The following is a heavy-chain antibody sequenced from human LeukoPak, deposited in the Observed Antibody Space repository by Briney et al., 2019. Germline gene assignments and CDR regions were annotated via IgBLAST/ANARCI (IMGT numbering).Heavy chain of an antibody. J-gene: IGHJ3*02. CDR2: IYNSGTT. V-gene: IGHV4-59*01. D-gene: IGHD3-16*02. CDR3: ARGPPDRTDI. Sequence: SETLSLTCSVSGASISPSYWSWLRQPPGRGLEWIGYIYNSGTTNYNTSLASRVTISLDTSKNQFSLRLSSVSAVDTAVYYCARGPPDRTDIWGQGTMVTVSS. CDR1: GASISPSY.